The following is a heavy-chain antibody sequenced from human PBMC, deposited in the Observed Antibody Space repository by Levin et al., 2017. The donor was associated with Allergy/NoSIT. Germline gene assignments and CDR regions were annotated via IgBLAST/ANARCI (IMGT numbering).Heavy chain of an antibody. D-gene: IGHD1-1*01. CDR3: AKGWGAGNWNDPNDAFDI. J-gene: IGHJ3*02. Sequence: GGSLRLSCAASGFTFSSYGMHWVRQAPGKGLEWVAVISYDGSNKYYADSVKGRFTISRDNSKNTLYLQMNSLRAEDTAVYYCAKGWGAGNWNDPNDAFDIWGQGTMVTVSS. V-gene: IGHV3-30*18. CDR1: GFTFSSYG. CDR2: ISYDGSNK.